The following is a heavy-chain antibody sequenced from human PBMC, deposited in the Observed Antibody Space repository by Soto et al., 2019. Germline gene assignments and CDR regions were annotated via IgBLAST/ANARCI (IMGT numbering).Heavy chain of an antibody. Sequence: GSLRLSCAAARFAFSTYAMTWVRQAPGKGLEWVSVISGSGGSSYYAASVKGRFTISRDNSRNTLFLQMNGLRAEDTAVYYCAKVTKRAAAGRYEYYKYGMDVWGQGTTVTVSS. V-gene: IGHV3-23*01. CDR2: ISGSGGSS. D-gene: IGHD6-13*01. CDR3: AKVTKRAAAGRYEYYKYGMDV. CDR1: RFAFSTYA. J-gene: IGHJ6*02.